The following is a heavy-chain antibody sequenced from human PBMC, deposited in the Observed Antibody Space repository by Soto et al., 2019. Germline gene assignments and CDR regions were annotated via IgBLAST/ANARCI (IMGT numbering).Heavy chain of an antibody. J-gene: IGHJ5*02. D-gene: IGHD1-1*01. Sequence: QLQLQESGSGLVRPSQTLSLTCAVSGGSISSGGYSWNWIRRPPGKGLEWIGYIYHSGSTLYNPSLKSRVXXXVXXSKNQCSLKLTSVTAADTAVYYCARDQLEGNWFDPWGQGTLVTVSS. CDR2: IYHSGST. CDR1: GGSISSGGYS. CDR3: ARDQLEGNWFDP. V-gene: IGHV4-30-2*01.